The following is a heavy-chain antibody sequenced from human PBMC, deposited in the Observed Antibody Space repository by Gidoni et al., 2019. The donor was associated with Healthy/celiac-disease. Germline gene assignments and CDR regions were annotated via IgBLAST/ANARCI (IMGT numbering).Heavy chain of an antibody. CDR3: ARDMVRGAPTYYYGMDV. CDR1: GFTFSSYG. D-gene: IGHD3-10*01. J-gene: IGHJ6*02. CDR2: IWYDGSNK. Sequence: QVQLVESGGGVVQPGRSLRLSCAASGFTFSSYGMHWVRQAPGKGLEWVAVIWYDGSNKYYADSVKGRFTISRDNSKNTLYLQMNSLRAEDTAVYYCARDMVRGAPTYYYGMDVWGQGTTVTVSS. V-gene: IGHV3-33*01.